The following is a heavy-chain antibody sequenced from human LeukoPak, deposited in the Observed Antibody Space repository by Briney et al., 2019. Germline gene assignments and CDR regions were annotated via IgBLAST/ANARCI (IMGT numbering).Heavy chain of an antibody. V-gene: IGHV1-69*04. CDR1: GGTFSSYA. J-gene: IGHJ4*02. CDR2: IIPILGIA. CDR3: ARARNIIIAYYFDY. Sequence: ASVKVSCKASGGTFSSYAISWVRQAPGQGLEWMGRIIPILGIANYAQKFQGRATITADKSTSTAYMELSSLRSEDTAVYYCARARNIIIAYYFDYWGQGTLVTVSS. D-gene: IGHD1/OR15-1a*01.